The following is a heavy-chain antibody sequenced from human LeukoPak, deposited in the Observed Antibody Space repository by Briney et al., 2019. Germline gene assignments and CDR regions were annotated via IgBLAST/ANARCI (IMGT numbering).Heavy chain of an antibody. CDR2: ISGSGGST. J-gene: IGHJ4*02. V-gene: IGHV3-23*01. CDR3: AKDKRAHSSSWYTGFH. CDR1: GFTFSSYA. D-gene: IGHD6-13*01. Sequence: AGGSLRLSCAASGFTFSSYAMSWVRQAPGKGLEWVSAISGSGGSTYYADSVKGRFTISRDNSENTLYLQMNSLRAEDTAVYYCAKDKRAHSSSWYTGFHWGQGTLVTVSS.